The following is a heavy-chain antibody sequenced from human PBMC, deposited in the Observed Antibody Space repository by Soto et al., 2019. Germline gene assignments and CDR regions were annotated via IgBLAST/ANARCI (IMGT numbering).Heavy chain of an antibody. V-gene: IGHV3-72*01. Sequence: EVQLVASGGGLVQPGGSLRLSCAASGFRLSDHYMDWVRQAPXXXXDWIGRITNEAYGFTTDYAASVKGRFTISRDDSXXXXXXXXXXXXXXXXXVYYCADLTWGDYYLPWSQGTLITVSS. CDR3: ADLTWGDYYLP. CDR1: GFRLSDHY. J-gene: IGHJ4*02. CDR2: ITNEAYGFTT. D-gene: IGHD3-22*01.